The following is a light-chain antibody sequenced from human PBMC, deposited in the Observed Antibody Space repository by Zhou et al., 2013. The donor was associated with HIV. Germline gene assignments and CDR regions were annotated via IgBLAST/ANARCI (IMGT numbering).Light chain of an antibody. CDR3: QQYYSYHLT. CDR1: QNINSY. J-gene: IGKJ4*01. Sequence: DIQMTQSPSSLSASVGDRVTITCRTSQNINSYLNWYQQKPGRAPKLLIYDASNLETGVPSRFSGSGSGTDFTFTISSLQPEDIATYYCQQYYSYHLTFGGGTKVEIK. V-gene: IGKV1-33*01. CDR2: DAS.